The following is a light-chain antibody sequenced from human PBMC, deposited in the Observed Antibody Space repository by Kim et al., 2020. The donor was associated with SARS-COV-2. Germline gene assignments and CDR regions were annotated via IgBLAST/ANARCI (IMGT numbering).Light chain of an antibody. Sequence: VSPGQTASITCSGDKLGDKYACWYQQKPGQSPVLVIYQDNKRPSGIPERFSGSISGNTATLTISGTQALDEADYYCQAWDSSTAVFGGGTQLTVL. J-gene: IGLJ2*01. CDR1: KLGDKY. CDR3: QAWDSSTAV. CDR2: QDN. V-gene: IGLV3-1*01.